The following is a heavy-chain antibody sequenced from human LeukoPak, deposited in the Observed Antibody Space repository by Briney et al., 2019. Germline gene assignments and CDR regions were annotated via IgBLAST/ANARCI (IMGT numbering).Heavy chain of an antibody. Sequence: GSSVTVSFKASGGTFTSYAISWVRQAPGQGLEWMGGIIPIFGTANYAQKFQGRVTITADESTSTAYMELSSLRSEDTAVYYCARGTPPSNYFDYWGQGTLVTVSS. J-gene: IGHJ4*02. CDR1: GGTFTSYA. V-gene: IGHV1-69*01. D-gene: IGHD2-15*01. CDR3: ARGTPPSNYFDY. CDR2: IIPIFGTA.